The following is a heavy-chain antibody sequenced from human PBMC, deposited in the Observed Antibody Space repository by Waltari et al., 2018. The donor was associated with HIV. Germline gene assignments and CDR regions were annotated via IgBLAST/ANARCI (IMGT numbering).Heavy chain of an antibody. V-gene: IGHV4-38-2*02. CDR2: IYRSGTT. CDR1: ASSISRGYY. Sequence: QVQLQESGPGVVKPSETLSLTCTVSASSISRGYYWGWLRQSPWKGLEWIGSIYRSGTTYYNPSLKSRVTISVNMSKNQFSLKLTSMTAADTALYYCARDQDYYDSSGYTCYAFDMWGPGTMVTVSS. D-gene: IGHD3-22*01. J-gene: IGHJ3*02. CDR3: ARDQDYYDSSGYTCYAFDM.